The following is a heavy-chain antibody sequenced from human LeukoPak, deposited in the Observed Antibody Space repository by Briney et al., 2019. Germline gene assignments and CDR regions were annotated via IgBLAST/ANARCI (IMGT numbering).Heavy chain of an antibody. V-gene: IGHV3-74*01. D-gene: IGHD1-20*01. Sequence: PGGSLRLSCTASGFIFSRYWIYWVRQAPGKGLEWVSHISSDGSSRHYADSVKGRFTISRNNAKNTLYLQMNSLRVEDTATYYCVRDSDNLNDGGYWGQGTLVTVSS. CDR1: GFIFSRYW. J-gene: IGHJ4*02. CDR2: ISSDGSSR. CDR3: VRDSDNLNDGGY.